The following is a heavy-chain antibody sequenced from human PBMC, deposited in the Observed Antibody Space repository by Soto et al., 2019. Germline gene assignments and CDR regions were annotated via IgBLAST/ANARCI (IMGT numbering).Heavy chain of an antibody. CDR3: ARSQRIYNWNYVNYYGMDV. CDR1: GGSISSYY. J-gene: IGHJ6*02. CDR2: IYYSGST. D-gene: IGHD1-7*01. V-gene: IGHV4-59*01. Sequence: LSRTCTVSGGSISSYYWSWIRQPPGKGLEWIGYIYYSGSTNYNPSLKSRVTISVDTSKNQFSLKLSSVTAADTAVYYCARSQRIYNWNYVNYYGMDVWGQGTTVTVSS.